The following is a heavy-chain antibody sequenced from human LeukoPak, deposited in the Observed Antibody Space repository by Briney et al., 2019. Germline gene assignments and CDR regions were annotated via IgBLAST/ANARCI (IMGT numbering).Heavy chain of an antibody. V-gene: IGHV3-49*03. CDR3: TREWLSPPNWCFDL. Sequence: GGSLRLSCTASGFTFGDHAMSWFRQAPGKGLEWVSFIRSETYGGATEYAASVKGRFTISRDDSKSIAYLQMNSLHTEDTAVYYCTREWLSPPNWCFDLWGRGTLVTVSS. D-gene: IGHD3-22*01. CDR2: IRSETYGGAT. J-gene: IGHJ2*01. CDR1: GFTFGDHA.